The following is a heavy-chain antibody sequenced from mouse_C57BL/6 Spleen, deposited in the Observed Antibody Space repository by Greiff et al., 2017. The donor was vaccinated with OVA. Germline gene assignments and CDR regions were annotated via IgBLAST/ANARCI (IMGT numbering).Heavy chain of an antibody. CDR2: IYPGDGDT. Sequence: QVQLQQSGPELVKPGASVKISCKASGYAFSSSWMNWVKQRPGKGLEWIGRIYPGDGDTNYNGKFKGKATRTAEKSSSTAYMQLNSLTSEDSAVYFWATIETKDYAMDYGGQGTTATVSS. CDR1: GYAFSSSW. CDR3: ATIETKDYAMDY. J-gene: IGHJ4*01. V-gene: IGHV1-82*01.